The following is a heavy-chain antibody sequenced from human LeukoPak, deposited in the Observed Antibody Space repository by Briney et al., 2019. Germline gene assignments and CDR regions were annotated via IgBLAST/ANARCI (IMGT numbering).Heavy chain of an antibody. CDR1: GGSISSSSYY. V-gene: IGHV4-39*07. Sequence: SETLSLTCTVSGGSISSSSYYWAWIRQPPGKGLEWIANIYYSGSTYYNPSLKSRVTMSVDKSKNQFSLKLSSVTAADTAFYFCARAGGRDFHFDSWGQGTLVTVSS. CDR2: IYYSGST. CDR3: ARAGGRDFHFDS. J-gene: IGHJ4*02. D-gene: IGHD5-12*01.